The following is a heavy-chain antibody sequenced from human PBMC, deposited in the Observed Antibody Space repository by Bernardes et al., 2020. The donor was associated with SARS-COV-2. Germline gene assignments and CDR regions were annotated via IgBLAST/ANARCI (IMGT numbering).Heavy chain of an antibody. CDR1: GGSISSSSYY. Sequence: SETLSLTCTVSGGSISSSSYYWGWIRQPPGKGLEWIGSIYYSGSTYYNPSLKSRVTISVDTSKNQFSLKLSSVTAADTAVYYCARRYLSLIWFGELSTLNWFDPWGQGTLVTVSS. CDR3: ARRYLSLIWFGELSTLNWFDP. J-gene: IGHJ5*02. D-gene: IGHD3-10*01. CDR2: IYYSGST. V-gene: IGHV4-39*01.